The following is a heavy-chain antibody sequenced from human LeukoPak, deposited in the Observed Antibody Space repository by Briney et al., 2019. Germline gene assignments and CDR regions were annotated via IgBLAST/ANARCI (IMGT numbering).Heavy chain of an antibody. CDR2: INHSGST. CDR1: GVSFSGYY. V-gene: IGHV4-34*01. Sequence: SETLSLTCAVYGVSFSGYYWSWIRQPPGKGLEWIGEINHSGSTNYNPSLKSRVTISVDTSKNQFSLKLSSVTAADTAVYYCARRYFWTNLADWGQGTLVTVSS. J-gene: IGHJ4*01. D-gene: IGHD3/OR15-3a*01. CDR3: ARRYFWTNLAD.